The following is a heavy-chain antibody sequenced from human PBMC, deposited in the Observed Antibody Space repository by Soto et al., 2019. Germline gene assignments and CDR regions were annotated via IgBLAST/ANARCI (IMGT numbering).Heavy chain of an antibody. Sequence: GGSLRLSCAASGFTFSSYAMHWVRQAPGKGLEWVAVISYDGSNKYYADSVKGRFTISRDNSKNTLYLQMNSLRAEDTAVYYCARVFYGDYDYWGQGTLVTVSS. J-gene: IGHJ4*02. V-gene: IGHV3-30-3*01. CDR3: ARVFYGDYDY. CDR1: GFTFSSYA. CDR2: ISYDGSNK. D-gene: IGHD4-17*01.